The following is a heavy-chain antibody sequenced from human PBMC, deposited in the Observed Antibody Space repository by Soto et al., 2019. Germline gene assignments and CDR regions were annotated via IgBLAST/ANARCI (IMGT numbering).Heavy chain of an antibody. CDR1: GGTMSYGGYS. CDR3: ARGGGYDSFDF. Sequence: QTLARTCSVSGGTMSYGGYSGSWIRQSPGKGLEWLGYISLLMRTYCDPSLKTLLSLSIDRTRNQLSLSLSSMTAADKAVYYCARGGGYDSFDFWPQGIQVAVYS. D-gene: IGHD2-15*01. J-gene: IGHJ4*02. V-gene: IGHV4-30-2*06. CDR2: ISLLMRT.